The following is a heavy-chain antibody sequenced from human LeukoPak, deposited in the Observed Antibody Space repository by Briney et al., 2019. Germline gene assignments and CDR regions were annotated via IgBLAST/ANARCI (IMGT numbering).Heavy chain of an antibody. V-gene: IGHV3-20*04. D-gene: IGHD3-10*01. CDR1: GFTFDDYG. J-gene: IGHJ4*02. CDR2: ISGSGGST. Sequence: GGSLRLSCAASGFTFDDYGMSWVRQAPGKGLEWVSAISGSGGSTYYADSVKGRFTISRDNAKNSLYLQMNSLRAEDTALYYCAKDRVRTGTITMASDYWGQGTLVTVSS. CDR3: AKDRVRTGTITMASDY.